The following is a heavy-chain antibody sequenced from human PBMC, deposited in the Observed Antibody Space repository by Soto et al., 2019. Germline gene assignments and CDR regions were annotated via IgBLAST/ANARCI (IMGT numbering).Heavy chain of an antibody. D-gene: IGHD4-17*01. CDR2: ISTNGGSK. CDR1: GFTFSSYA. J-gene: IGHJ4*02. Sequence: GGSLRLSCAASGFTFSSYAMSWVRQAPGRGLEWVAVISTNGGSKYYADSVKGRFTISRDNSKNTLYLQMNSLRADDTAVYYCARVTTMTTVTTRTGYYFDYWGQGTLVTVSS. V-gene: IGHV3-23*01. CDR3: ARVTTMTTVTTRTGYYFDY.